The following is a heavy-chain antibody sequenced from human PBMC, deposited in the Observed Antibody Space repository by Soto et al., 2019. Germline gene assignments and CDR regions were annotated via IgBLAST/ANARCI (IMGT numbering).Heavy chain of an antibody. CDR1: GYSISSGYH. Sequence: SETLSLTCTVSGYSISSGYHWAWIRQPPGKGLEWLGSVHYSGNTYYNPSLKSRLTISVDKPKNQFSLNLSSVTAADTAVYYCARQDRVVAEGRWFDPWGQGTLVTVSS. J-gene: IGHJ5*02. V-gene: IGHV4-38-2*02. CDR3: ARQDRVVAEGRWFDP. CDR2: VHYSGNT. D-gene: IGHD2-15*01.